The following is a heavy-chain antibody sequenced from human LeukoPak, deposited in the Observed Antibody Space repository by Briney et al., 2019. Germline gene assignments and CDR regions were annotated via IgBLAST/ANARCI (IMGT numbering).Heavy chain of an antibody. CDR2: ISSTSTYI. J-gene: IGHJ4*02. CDR1: GFTFSGYS. CDR3: ARDPPSRGTRYFDY. D-gene: IGHD3-16*01. V-gene: IGHV3-21*01. Sequence: GGSLRLSCAASGFTFSGYSMNWVRQAPGRGLEWVSSISSTSTYIDYADSVKGRFTISRDNAKNSLFLQMDSLRAEDTAVYYCARDPPSRGTRYFDYWGQGTVVTVSS.